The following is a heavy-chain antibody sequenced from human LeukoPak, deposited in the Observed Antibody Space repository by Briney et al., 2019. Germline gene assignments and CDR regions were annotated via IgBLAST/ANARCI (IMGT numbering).Heavy chain of an antibody. D-gene: IGHD2-15*01. CDR3: ARAYCSGGSCPYWFFDL. CDR2: ITRYGSTT. V-gene: IGHV3-74*01. J-gene: IGHJ2*01. Sequence: GGSLRLSCAASGFNFTMYWMHWVRQAPGKGLVWVSRITRYGSTTSHADSVKGPFTISRDNAKNTLYLQMNSLRAEDAAVYYCARAYCSGGSCPYWFFDLWGRGTLVTVSS. CDR1: GFNFTMYW.